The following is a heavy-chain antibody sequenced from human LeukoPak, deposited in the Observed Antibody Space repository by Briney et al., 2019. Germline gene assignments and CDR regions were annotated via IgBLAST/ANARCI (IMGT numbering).Heavy chain of an antibody. CDR2: ISSSGSTI. Sequence: GGSLRLSCAASGFTFSDYYMSWIRQAPGEGLEWVSYISSSGSTIHYADSVKGRFTISRDNAKNSLYLQMNSLRDEDTAVYYCARDSSGWYHWFDPWGQGTLVTVSS. D-gene: IGHD6-19*01. V-gene: IGHV3-11*04. CDR3: ARDSSGWYHWFDP. CDR1: GFTFSDYY. J-gene: IGHJ5*02.